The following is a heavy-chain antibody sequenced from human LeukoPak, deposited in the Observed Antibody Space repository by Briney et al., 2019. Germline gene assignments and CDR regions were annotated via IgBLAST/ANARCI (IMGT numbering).Heavy chain of an antibody. CDR3: AKNGDRGAYCSGGTCYPYYYYYMDV. D-gene: IGHD2-15*01. V-gene: IGHV3-23*01. Sequence: GGSLRLSCAASGFIFSNYAMNWVRQAPGKGLEWVSAISGSGGRTYYADSVKGRFTISRDNSKNTLYLQMNSLRAEDTAIYYCAKNGDRGAYCSGGTCYPYYYYYMDVWGKGTTVTISS. J-gene: IGHJ6*03. CDR2: ISGSGGRT. CDR1: GFIFSNYA.